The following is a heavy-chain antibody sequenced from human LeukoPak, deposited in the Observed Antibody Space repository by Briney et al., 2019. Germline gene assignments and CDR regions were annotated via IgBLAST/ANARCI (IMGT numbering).Heavy chain of an antibody. J-gene: IGHJ4*02. CDR2: KSSDSTRS. CDR1: GFTFSGYW. CDR3: AAGPSSNGHQLPY. Sequence: GGSLRLSCEASGFTFSGYWMHWVRQAPGKGLVWVSRKSSDSTRSSHADSVKGRFTISRDNAKKMVYLQMNSLRVEDSAVYYCAAGPSSNGHQLPYWGQGTLVTVSS. D-gene: IGHD4-11*01. V-gene: IGHV3-74*01.